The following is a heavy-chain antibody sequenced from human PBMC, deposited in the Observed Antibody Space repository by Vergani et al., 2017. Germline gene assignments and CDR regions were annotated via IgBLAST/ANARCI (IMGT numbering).Heavy chain of an antibody. V-gene: IGHV3-23*01. Sequence: EVQLLESGGGVVQPGGSLRLSCAASGFTFSSYAMSWVRQAPGKGLEWVSAISGSGGSTYYADSVKGRFTISRDNSKNTLYLQMNSLRAEDTAVYYCAKDISITHYYYGMDVWGQGTTVTVSS. CDR2: ISGSGGST. CDR3: AKDISITHYYYGMDV. CDR1: GFTFSSYA. D-gene: IGHD3-10*01. J-gene: IGHJ6*02.